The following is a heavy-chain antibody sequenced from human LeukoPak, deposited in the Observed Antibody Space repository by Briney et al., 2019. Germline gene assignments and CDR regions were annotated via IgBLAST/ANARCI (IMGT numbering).Heavy chain of an antibody. Sequence: GGSLRLSCAASGFTFSSYGMHWVRQAPGKGLEWVAIISYDGSNKNYADSVKGRFTISRDNSKNTLYLQMNSLRAEDTAVYYCAKDQGLWFGELSYGMDVWGQGTTVTVSS. V-gene: IGHV3-30*18. CDR1: GFTFSSYG. CDR2: ISYDGSNK. J-gene: IGHJ6*02. D-gene: IGHD3-10*01. CDR3: AKDQGLWFGELSYGMDV.